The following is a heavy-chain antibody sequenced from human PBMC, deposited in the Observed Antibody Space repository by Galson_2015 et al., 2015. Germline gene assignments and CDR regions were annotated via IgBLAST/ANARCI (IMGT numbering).Heavy chain of an antibody. CDR1: TFTVSVSF. D-gene: IGHD2/OR15-2a*01. J-gene: IGHJ3*02. V-gene: IGHV3-66*03. CDR2: MYPSGTT. Sequence: SLRLSCAPSTFTVSVSFVTWVRQAPGKGLEWVSVMYPSGTTYIEDSVKGRFSLSRDSSKNILYLHMSSLKAEDTAVYYCARDVLNKAFDIWGQVTMVTVSS. CDR3: ARDVLNKAFDI.